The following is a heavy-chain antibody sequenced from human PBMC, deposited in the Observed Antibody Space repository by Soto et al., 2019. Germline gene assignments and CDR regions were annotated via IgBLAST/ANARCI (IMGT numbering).Heavy chain of an antibody. CDR1: GGTFSSYA. Sequence: SVKVCCNASGGTFSSYAISWVRQAPGQGLEWMGGIIPIFGTANYAQKFQGRVTITADESTSTAYMEMSSLRSEDTAVYYCASRPAVAVSPFGDWGQGTLVTVSS. CDR3: ASRPAVAVSPFGD. V-gene: IGHV1-69*13. J-gene: IGHJ4*02. CDR2: IIPIFGTA. D-gene: IGHD6-19*01.